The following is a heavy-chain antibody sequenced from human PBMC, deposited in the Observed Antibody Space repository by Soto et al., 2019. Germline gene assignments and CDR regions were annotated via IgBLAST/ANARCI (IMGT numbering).Heavy chain of an antibody. D-gene: IGHD2-15*01. CDR1: GFSFSTYT. Sequence: PGGSLRLSCAASGFSFSTYTMSWVRRAPGKGLEWVAVIWYDGSNKYYADSVKGRFTISRDNSKNTLYLQMNSLRAEDTAVYYCARDGYCSGGSCYSVPVFDYWGQGILVTVSS. J-gene: IGHJ4*02. CDR2: IWYDGSNK. CDR3: ARDGYCSGGSCYSVPVFDY. V-gene: IGHV3-33*08.